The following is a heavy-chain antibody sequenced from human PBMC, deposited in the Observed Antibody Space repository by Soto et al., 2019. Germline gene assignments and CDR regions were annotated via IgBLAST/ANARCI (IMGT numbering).Heavy chain of an antibody. CDR3: ARDRGTSKPFYL. CDR2: TFYRSKWYN. Sequence: SQTLSLTCAISGDSVSSTGVAWNWIRQSPSRGLEWLGRTFYRSKWYNDYAVSVKSRITINPDTSKNQFSLHLNSVTPEDTAVYYCARDRGTSKPFYLWGQGTLVTVSS. CDR1: GDSVSSTGVA. V-gene: IGHV6-1*01. J-gene: IGHJ5*02. D-gene: IGHD2-2*01.